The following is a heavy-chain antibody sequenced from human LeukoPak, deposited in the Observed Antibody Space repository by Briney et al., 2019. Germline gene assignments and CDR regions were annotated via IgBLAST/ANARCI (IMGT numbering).Heavy chain of an antibody. CDR1: GDSVSSNSAA. V-gene: IGHV6-1*01. CDR3: ARDHLNYDTAPLGAFDI. J-gene: IGHJ3*02. Sequence: SQTLSLTCAISGDSVSSNSAAWNWIRQSPSRGLEWLGRTYYRSKWYNDYAVSVKSRITINPDTPKNQFSLQLNSVTPEDTAVYYCARDHLNYDTAPLGAFDIWGQGTMVTVSS. D-gene: IGHD3-22*01. CDR2: TYYRSKWYN.